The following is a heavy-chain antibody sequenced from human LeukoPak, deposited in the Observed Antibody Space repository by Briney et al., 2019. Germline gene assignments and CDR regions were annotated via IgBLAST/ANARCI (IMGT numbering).Heavy chain of an antibody. CDR2: TNPNSGGT. CDR3: ARSGVRGDYYGMDV. CDR1: GYTFTGYY. Sequence: ASVKVSCKASGYTFTGYYMHWVRQAPGQGLEWMGWTNPNSGGTNYAQKFQGRVTMTRDTSISAAYMELSRLRSDDTAVYYCARSGVRGDYYGMDVWGQGTTVTVSS. J-gene: IGHJ6*02. V-gene: IGHV1-2*02. D-gene: IGHD3-10*01.